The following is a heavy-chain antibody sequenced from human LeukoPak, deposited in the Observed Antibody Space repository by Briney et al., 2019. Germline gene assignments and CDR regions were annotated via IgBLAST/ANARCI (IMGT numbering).Heavy chain of an antibody. D-gene: IGHD3-3*01. J-gene: IGHJ5*02. CDR1: GYTFTSYD. V-gene: IGHV1-8*01. CDR2: MNPNSGNT. Sequence: GASVKVSCKASGYTFTSYDTNWVRQATGQGLEWMGWMNPNSGNTGYAQKFQGRVTMTRNTSISTAYMGLSSLRSEDTAVYYCARRITIFGVVGSFDPWGQGTLVTVSS. CDR3: ARRITIFGVVGSFDP.